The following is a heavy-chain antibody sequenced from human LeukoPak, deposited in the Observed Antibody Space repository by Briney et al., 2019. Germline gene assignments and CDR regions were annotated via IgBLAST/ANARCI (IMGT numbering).Heavy chain of an antibody. Sequence: SQTPSLTCAISGDSVSSNSTACNWIRQSPSRGLEWLGRTYYRSKWYSDYAVSVKSRITINPDTSKNQFSLQLNSVTPEDTAVYLCARESVAAPFLDYWGQGTLVTVSS. CDR1: GDSVSSNSTA. CDR2: TYYRSKWYS. D-gene: IGHD6-6*01. CDR3: ARESVAAPFLDY. J-gene: IGHJ4*02. V-gene: IGHV6-1*01.